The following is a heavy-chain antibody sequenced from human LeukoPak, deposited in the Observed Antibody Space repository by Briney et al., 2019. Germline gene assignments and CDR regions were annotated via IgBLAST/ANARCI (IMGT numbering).Heavy chain of an antibody. Sequence: GGSLRLSCAASGFTFSSYSMNWVRQAPGKGLEWVSSISSSSSYIYYADSVKGRFTISRDNAKNSLYLQMNNLRAEDTAVYYCARDWARTYYYGSGSHHGAFDIWGQGTMVTVSS. CDR3: ARDWARTYYYGSGSHHGAFDI. J-gene: IGHJ3*02. CDR1: GFTFSSYS. CDR2: ISSSSSYI. V-gene: IGHV3-21*01. D-gene: IGHD3-10*01.